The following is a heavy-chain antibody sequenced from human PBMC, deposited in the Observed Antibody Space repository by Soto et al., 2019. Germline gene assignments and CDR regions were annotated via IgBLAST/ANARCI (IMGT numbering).Heavy chain of an antibody. J-gene: IGHJ6*03. CDR1: GYTFTSYA. Sequence: GASLKVSCKASGYTFTSYAMHWVRQAPGQRLEWMGWINAGNGNTKYSQKFQGRVTITRDTSASTAYMELSSLRSEDTAVYYCARGFWLHGPAANYYYYYMDVWGKGTTVTVSS. CDR3: ARGFWLHGPAANYYYYYMDV. D-gene: IGHD2-2*01. CDR2: INAGNGNT. V-gene: IGHV1-3*01.